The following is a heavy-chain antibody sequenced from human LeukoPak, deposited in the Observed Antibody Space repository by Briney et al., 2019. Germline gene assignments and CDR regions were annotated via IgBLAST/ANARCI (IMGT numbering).Heavy chain of an antibody. CDR1: GGSFSGYY. CDR3: ARESYCSGGSCYSALDY. CDR2: INHSGST. V-gene: IGHV4-34*01. Sequence: SETLSLTCAVYGGSFSGYYWSWIRQPPGEGLEWMGEINHSGSTNYNPPLKSRVTVSVDTSKNQFSLKLSSVTAADTAVYYCARESYCSGGSCYSALDYWGQGTLVTVSS. D-gene: IGHD2-15*01. J-gene: IGHJ4*02.